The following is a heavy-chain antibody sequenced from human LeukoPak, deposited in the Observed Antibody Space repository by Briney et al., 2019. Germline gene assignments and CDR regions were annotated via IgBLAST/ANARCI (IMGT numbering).Heavy chain of an antibody. Sequence: GGSLRLSCAASGLTFSSYGMSWVRQAPGKGLEWVSAISGSGGSTYYADSVKGRFTISRDNAKNSLYLQMNNLRAEDTAVYFCARGSGRISIFGVPYWGQGTLVTVSS. CDR3: ARGSGRISIFGVPY. J-gene: IGHJ4*02. V-gene: IGHV3-23*01. D-gene: IGHD3-3*01. CDR2: ISGSGGST. CDR1: GLTFSSYG.